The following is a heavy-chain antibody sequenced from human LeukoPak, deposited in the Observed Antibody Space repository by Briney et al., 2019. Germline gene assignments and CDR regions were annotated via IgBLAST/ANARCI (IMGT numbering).Heavy chain of an antibody. CDR3: AREVVITGTTAGYPEGAFDI. J-gene: IGHJ3*02. CDR2: IYYSGST. D-gene: IGHD1-7*01. V-gene: IGHV4-39*02. Sequence: PSQTLSLTCTVSGGSISSGGYYWGWIRQPPGKGLEWIGSIYYSGSTYYNPSLRSRVTISVDTSKNQFSLKLSSVAAADTAVYYCAREVVITGTTAGYPEGAFDIWGQGTMVTVSS. CDR1: GGSISSGGYY.